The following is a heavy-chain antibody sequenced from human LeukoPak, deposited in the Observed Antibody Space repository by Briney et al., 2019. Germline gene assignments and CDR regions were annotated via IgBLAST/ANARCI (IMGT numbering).Heavy chain of an antibody. CDR1: GFTFRNYV. D-gene: IGHD3-10*01. CDR2: TSSDLNVK. CDR3: AREGCYGSGSPPSLYFDY. V-gene: IGHV3-30-3*01. J-gene: IGHJ4*02. Sequence: GGSLRLSCAASGFTFRNYVIHWVRQAPGKGLEWVAVTSSDLNVKLYADSVKGRFTISRDNSRSTLYLQMNSLRPEDTAIYYCAREGCYGSGSPPSLYFDYWGQGTLVTVSS.